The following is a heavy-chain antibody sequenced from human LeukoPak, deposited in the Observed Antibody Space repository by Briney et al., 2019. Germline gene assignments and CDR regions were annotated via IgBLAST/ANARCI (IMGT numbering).Heavy chain of an antibody. D-gene: IGHD4-23*01. CDR3: ARSGGNSKLDYYYYYMDV. CDR1: GGSISSGGYY. J-gene: IGHJ6*03. V-gene: IGHV4-30-2*01. Sequence: SETLSLTCTVSGGSISSGGYYWSWIRQPPGKGLEWIGYIYHSGSTYYNPSLKSRVTISVDRSKNQFSLKLSSVTAADTAVDYCARSGGNSKLDYYYYYMDVWGKGTTVTVSS. CDR2: IYHSGST.